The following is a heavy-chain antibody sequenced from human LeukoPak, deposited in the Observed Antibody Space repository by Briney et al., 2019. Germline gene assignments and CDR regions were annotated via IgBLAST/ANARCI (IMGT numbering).Heavy chain of an antibody. CDR3: ARGCSSTSCRGLDP. D-gene: IGHD2-2*01. J-gene: IGHJ5*02. CDR2: IYTSGGT. V-gene: IGHV4-4*07. Sequence: PSETLSLTCTVSGGSISSHYWSWIRQPAGKGLEWIGRIYTSGGTNYNPSLKSRVTISVDKSKNQFSLKLSSVTAADTAVYYCARGCSSTSCRGLDPWGQGTLVTVSS. CDR1: GGSISSHY.